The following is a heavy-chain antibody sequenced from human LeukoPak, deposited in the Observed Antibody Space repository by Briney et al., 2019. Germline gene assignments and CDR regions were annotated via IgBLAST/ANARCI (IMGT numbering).Heavy chain of an antibody. CDR3: ARGRAYYYDSSGYYYWLL. CDR1: GYTFTSYD. Sequence: ASVKVSCKASGYTFTSYDINWVRQATGQGLEWMGWMNPNSGNTGYAQKFQGRVTMTRNTSISTAYMELSSPRSEDTAVYYCARGRAYYYDSSGYYYWLLWGQGTLVTVSS. CDR2: MNPNSGNT. V-gene: IGHV1-8*01. J-gene: IGHJ4*02. D-gene: IGHD3-22*01.